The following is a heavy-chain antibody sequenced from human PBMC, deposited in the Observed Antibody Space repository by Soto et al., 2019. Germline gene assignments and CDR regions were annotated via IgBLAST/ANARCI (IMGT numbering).Heavy chain of an antibody. J-gene: IGHJ3*02. V-gene: IGHV1-69*13. D-gene: IGHD6-6*01. CDR2: IIPIFGTA. Sequence: SVKVSCKASGGTFSSYAISWVRQAPGQGLEWMGGIIPIFGTANYAQKFQGRVTITADESTSTAYMELSSLRSEDTAVYYCARGQEQLVLGAFDIWGQGTMVTVSS. CDR1: GGTFSSYA. CDR3: ARGQEQLVLGAFDI.